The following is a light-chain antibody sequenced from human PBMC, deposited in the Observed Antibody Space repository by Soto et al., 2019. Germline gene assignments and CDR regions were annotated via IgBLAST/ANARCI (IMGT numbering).Light chain of an antibody. V-gene: IGKV3-11*01. CDR1: QFLSSY. CDR2: DST. CDR3: HQRNQ. J-gene: IGKJ5*01. Sequence: EIVMTHSTATLSVSPGARATLSCRASQFLSSYLAWYQQIPGQPPRLLIYDSTNRAAGIPARFSGSRSGTDFTLTISSVEPEDFARYYCHQRNQFGQGTRLEIK.